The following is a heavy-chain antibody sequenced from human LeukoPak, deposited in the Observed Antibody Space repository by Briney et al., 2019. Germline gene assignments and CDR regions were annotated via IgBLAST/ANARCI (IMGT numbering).Heavy chain of an antibody. CDR1: GGTFSSHA. V-gene: IGHV1-69*06. Sequence: SVKVSCKASGGTFSSHAISWVRQAPGQGLEWMGGIIPIFGTANYAQKFQGRVTITADKSTSTAYMELSSLRSEDTAVYYCATFVLGDCSSTSCYVPFDYWGQGTLVTVSS. CDR2: IIPIFGTA. D-gene: IGHD2-2*01. CDR3: ATFVLGDCSSTSCYVPFDY. J-gene: IGHJ4*02.